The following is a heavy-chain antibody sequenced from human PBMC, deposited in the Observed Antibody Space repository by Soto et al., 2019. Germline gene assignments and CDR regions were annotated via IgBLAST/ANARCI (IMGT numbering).Heavy chain of an antibody. CDR2: IIPIFGTA. V-gene: IGHV1-69*12. Sequence: QVQLVQSGAEVKKPGSSVKVSCKASGGTFSSYAISWVRQAPGQGLEWMGGIIPIFGTANYAQKFQGRVTITADEATSTAYVELSSMRYEDTAVYYCARVGIGPYYFDYWGQGTVVTVSS. CDR1: GGTFSSYA. J-gene: IGHJ4*02. D-gene: IGHD1-26*01. CDR3: ARVGIGPYYFDY.